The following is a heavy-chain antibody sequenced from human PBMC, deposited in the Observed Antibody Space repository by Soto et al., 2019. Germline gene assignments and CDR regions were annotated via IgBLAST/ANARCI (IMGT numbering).Heavy chain of an antibody. CDR2: IKPDGSEK. J-gene: IGHJ2*01. CDR1: GFTFSPYW. V-gene: IGHV3-7*01. CDR3: ARPYTVAGSSDGCFDL. D-gene: IGHD3-16*01. Sequence: EVQLVESGGGLVQPGGSLRLSCAASGFTFSPYWMTWVRQAPGKGLEWVAKIKPDGSEKYYVDSVKGRFTISRDNTKNSLYLQMRSLRAEDTAVYYCARPYTVAGSSDGCFDLWGRGTLVTVSS.